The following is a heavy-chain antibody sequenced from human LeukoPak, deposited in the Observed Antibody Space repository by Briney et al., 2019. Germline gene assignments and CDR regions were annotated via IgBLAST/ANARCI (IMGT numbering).Heavy chain of an antibody. Sequence: PAGSLRLSCAASGFTFSSYWMHWVRQAPGKGLVWVSRINSDGSGTSYADSVKGRFTISRDNAKNTLYLQMNSLRAEDTAVYYCARDGFGDFPIDYWGQGTLVTVSS. CDR3: ARDGFGDFPIDY. CDR1: GFTFSSYW. V-gene: IGHV3-74*01. J-gene: IGHJ4*02. D-gene: IGHD3-10*01. CDR2: INSDGSGT.